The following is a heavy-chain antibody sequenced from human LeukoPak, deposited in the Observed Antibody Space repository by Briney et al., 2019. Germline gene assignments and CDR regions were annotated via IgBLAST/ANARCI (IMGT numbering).Heavy chain of an antibody. CDR2: IYYSGST. V-gene: IGHV4-59*01. CDR3: AREGYGDNYFDY. Sequence: SETLSLTCTVYGGSISSYYWSWIRQPPGKGLEWIGYIYYSGSTNYNPSLKSRVTISVDTSKNQFSLKLSPVTAADTAVYYCAREGYGDNYFDYWGQGTLVTVSS. J-gene: IGHJ4*02. D-gene: IGHD4-17*01. CDR1: GGSISSYY.